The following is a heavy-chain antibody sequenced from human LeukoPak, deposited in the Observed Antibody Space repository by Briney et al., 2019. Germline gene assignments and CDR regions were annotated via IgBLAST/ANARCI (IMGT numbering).Heavy chain of an antibody. J-gene: IGHJ4*02. V-gene: IGHV3-30*04. Sequence: GGSLRLSCAASGFTFSSYAMHWVRQAPGKGLEWVAVISYDGSNKYYADSVKGRFTISRDNSKNTLYLQMNSLRAEDTAVYYCAREGEDGTFDYWGQGTLVTVSS. CDR1: GFTFSSYA. D-gene: IGHD5-24*01. CDR2: ISYDGSNK. CDR3: AREGEDGTFDY.